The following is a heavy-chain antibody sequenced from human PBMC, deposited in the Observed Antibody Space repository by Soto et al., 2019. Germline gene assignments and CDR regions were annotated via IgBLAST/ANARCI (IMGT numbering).Heavy chain of an antibody. D-gene: IGHD4-17*01. CDR3: ARPVTTGTESPEDRLAFDY. CDR2: IYYSGST. J-gene: IGHJ4*02. CDR1: GGSISSYY. V-gene: IGHV4-59*01. Sequence: QVQLQESGPGLVKPSETLSLTCTVSGGSISSYYWRWIRQPPGKGLEWIGYIYYSGSTNYNPSLKSRVTISVDTSKHQFCLKLSSVTAADTAVYYCARPVTTGTESPEDRLAFDYWGQGTLVTVSS.